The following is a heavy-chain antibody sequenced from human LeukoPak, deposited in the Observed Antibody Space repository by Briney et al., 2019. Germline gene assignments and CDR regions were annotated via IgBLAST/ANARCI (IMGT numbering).Heavy chain of an antibody. J-gene: IGHJ6*02. CDR1: GFTFSSYD. V-gene: IGHV3-13*01. D-gene: IGHD6-19*01. CDR2: IGTAGDT. Sequence: GGSLRLSCAASGFTFSSYDMHWVRQATGKGLEWVSAIGTAGDTYYPGSVKGRFTISRENAKNSLYLQMNSLRAGDTAVYYCARAGIAVAGRDYYYGMDVWGQGTTVTVPS. CDR3: ARAGIAVAGRDYYYGMDV.